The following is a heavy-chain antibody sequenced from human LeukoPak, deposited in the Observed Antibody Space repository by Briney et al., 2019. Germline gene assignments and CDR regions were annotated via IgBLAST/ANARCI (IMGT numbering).Heavy chain of an antibody. CDR3: ATGLGYCSSGAPRRCSYYYYGMDV. D-gene: IGHD2-2*01. Sequence: SETLSLTCTVSGGSISSGGYYWSWIRQHPGKGLEWIGYIYYSGSTNYNPSLKSRVTISVDTSKNQFSLKLSSVTAADTAVYYCATGLGYCSSGAPRRCSYYYYGMDVWGQGTTVTVSS. CDR2: IYYSGST. V-gene: IGHV4-31*03. CDR1: GGSISSGGYY. J-gene: IGHJ6*02.